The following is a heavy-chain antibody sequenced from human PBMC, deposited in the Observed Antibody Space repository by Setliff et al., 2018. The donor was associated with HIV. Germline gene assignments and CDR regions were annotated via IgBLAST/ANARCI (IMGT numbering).Heavy chain of an antibody. Sequence: SAKVSCKASGGTFSSYAISWVRQAPGQGLGWMGGIIPIFGTANYAQKFQGRVTITTDESTSTAYMELSSLRSEDTAVYYCAILSPPLRPGTWGQGTLVTVSS. J-gene: IGHJ5*02. CDR1: GGTFSSYA. D-gene: IGHD3-16*01. V-gene: IGHV1-69*05. CDR2: IIPIFGTA. CDR3: AILSPPLRPGT.